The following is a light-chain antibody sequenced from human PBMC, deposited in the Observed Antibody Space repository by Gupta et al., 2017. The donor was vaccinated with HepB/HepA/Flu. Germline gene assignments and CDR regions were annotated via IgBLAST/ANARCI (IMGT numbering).Light chain of an antibody. CDR1: QSLPVPY. V-gene: IGKV3-20*01. J-gene: IGKJ1*01. CDR3: HRYGTSLRT. CDR2: GAS. Sequence: VLTTSSGTLSLSPGERASISCRASQSLPVPYLAWYQQKPGQAPQLLVYGASTRANGIQDRFSGSGSGTDFTLTISRLEPEELAVYYCHRYGTSLRTFGQGTKVAIK.